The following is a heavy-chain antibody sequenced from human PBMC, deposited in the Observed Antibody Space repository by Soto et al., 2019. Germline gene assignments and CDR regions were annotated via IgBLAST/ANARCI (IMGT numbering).Heavy chain of an antibody. V-gene: IGHV1-3*01. CDR3: ARELQGLYYFDY. CDR2: INGGNGNT. CDR1: EYTFTSYT. J-gene: IGHJ4*02. D-gene: IGHD4-4*01. Sequence: QVQVLQSGAEVKKPGASVKVSCKASEYTFTSYTMHWVRQAPGQRLEWMGWINGGNGNTKYSQKFQRRVTITRDTSASTAYMELSSLRSDDTAVYYCARELQGLYYFDYWGQGTLVTVSS.